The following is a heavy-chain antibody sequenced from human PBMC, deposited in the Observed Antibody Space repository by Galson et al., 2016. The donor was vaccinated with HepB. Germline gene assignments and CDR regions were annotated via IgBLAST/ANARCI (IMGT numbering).Heavy chain of an antibody. V-gene: IGHV1-69*13. CDR1: GGTFNSYG. J-gene: IGHJ5*02. Sequence: SVKVSCKASGGTFNSYGFFWVRQAPGQGLEWMGGIIPIFGSTYYAQKFQGRVTTTADESTSTVYMALSGLRSDDTAVYHCARGSGYSYGRLEAWGQGTLVAVSS. CDR3: ARGSGYSYGRLEA. D-gene: IGHD5-18*01. CDR2: IIPIFGST.